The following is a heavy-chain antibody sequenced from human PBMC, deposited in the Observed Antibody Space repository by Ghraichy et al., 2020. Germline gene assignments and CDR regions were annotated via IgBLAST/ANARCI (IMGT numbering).Heavy chain of an antibody. CDR1: GFTFSTYW. Sequence: GGSLRLSCAASGFTFSTYWMHWVRQAPGNGLMWVSRIKTDGSSTTYADSVKGRFTISRNNAKNTLTLQMNSLRVDDTAVYYCARGIGADGSSLLPFDTWGQGTLVTVS. J-gene: IGHJ5*02. D-gene: IGHD6-13*01. CDR2: IKTDGSST. CDR3: ARGIGADGSSLLPFDT. V-gene: IGHV3-74*01.